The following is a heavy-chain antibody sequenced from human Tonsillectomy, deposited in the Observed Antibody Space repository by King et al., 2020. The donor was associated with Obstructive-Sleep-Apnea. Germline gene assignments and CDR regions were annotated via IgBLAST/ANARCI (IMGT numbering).Heavy chain of an antibody. D-gene: IGHD3-10*01. CDR3: ARAYYYGSGSYGFDP. J-gene: IGHJ5*02. Sequence: VQLQESGPGLVKPSGTLSLTCAVSGGSISSSNWWSWVRQPPWKGLEWIGEIYHSGSTNFNPSLKSRVTMSVDKSKNQFSLKLSSVTAADTAVYYCARAYYYGSGSYGFDPWGQGTLVTVSS. V-gene: IGHV4-4*02. CDR2: IYHSGST. CDR1: GGSISSSNW.